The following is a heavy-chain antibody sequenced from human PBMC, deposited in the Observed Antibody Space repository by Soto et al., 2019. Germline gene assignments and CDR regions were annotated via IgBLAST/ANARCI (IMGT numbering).Heavy chain of an antibody. J-gene: IGHJ4*02. D-gene: IGHD6-19*01. CDR2: VSHDGRNT. V-gene: IGHV3-30*18. CDR3: AKGGRQWLVTSDFNY. Sequence: VQLVESGGGVVQPGRSLQLSCEASGLTFSDNARNWAGKAPGKGLEWVAVVSHDGRNTHYADSVKGRFTISRDSSKNTVSLEMTSLRAEDTAVYYCAKGGRQWLVTSDFNYWGQGALVTVSS. CDR1: GLTFSDNA.